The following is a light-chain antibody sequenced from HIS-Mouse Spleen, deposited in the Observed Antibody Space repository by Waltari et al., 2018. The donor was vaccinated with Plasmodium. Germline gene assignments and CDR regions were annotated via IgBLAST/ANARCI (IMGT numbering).Light chain of an antibody. CDR1: SGSIASNY. J-gene: IGLJ3*02. Sequence: NFMLTQPHSVSESPGKTVTISCTRSSGSIASNYVQWYQQPPGRAPTTVIYEDNQRPSGFPDRFSGSIDSSSNSASLTISGLKTEDEADYYCQSYDSSNQVFGGGTKLTVL. CDR3: QSYDSSNQV. CDR2: EDN. V-gene: IGLV6-57*04.